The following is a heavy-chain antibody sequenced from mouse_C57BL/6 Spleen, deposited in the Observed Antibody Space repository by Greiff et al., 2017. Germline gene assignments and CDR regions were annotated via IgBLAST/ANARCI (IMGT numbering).Heavy chain of an antibody. D-gene: IGHD1-3*01. CDR2: INPSTGGT. J-gene: IGHJ4*01. CDR1: GYSFTGYY. Sequence: VQLQQSGPELVKPGASVKISCKASGYSFTGYYMNWVKQSPEKSLEWIGEINPSTGGTTYNQKFKAKATLTVDKSSSTAYMQLKSLTSEDSAVYYGARSELIYYYAMDYWGQGTSVTVSS. V-gene: IGHV1-42*01. CDR3: ARSELIYYYAMDY.